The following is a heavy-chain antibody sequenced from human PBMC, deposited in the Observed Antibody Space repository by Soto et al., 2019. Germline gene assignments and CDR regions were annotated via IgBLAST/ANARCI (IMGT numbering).Heavy chain of an antibody. V-gene: IGHV4-59*08. CDR3: AYTYGSGSYIGY. CDR1: GGSISSYY. J-gene: IGHJ4*02. CDR2: IYYSGST. Sequence: PSETLALTCTVSGGSISSYYWSWIRQPPGKGLEWIGYIYYSGSTNYNPSLKSRVTISVDTSKNQFSLKLSSVTAADTAVYYCAYTYGSGSYIGYWGQGTLVTVSS. D-gene: IGHD3-10*01.